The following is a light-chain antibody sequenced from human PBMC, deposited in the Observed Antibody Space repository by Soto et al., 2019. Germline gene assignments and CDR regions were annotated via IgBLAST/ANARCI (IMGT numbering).Light chain of an antibody. Sequence: QSVLTQPPSVSAAPGPKVTISCSGSSSNIGNNYVSWYQQLPGTAPKLLIYDNNKRPSGIPDRFSGSKSGTSATLGITGLQTGDGADYYCGTWDSSLSAVVFGGGTKLTVL. CDR3: GTWDSSLSAVV. J-gene: IGLJ2*01. CDR2: DNN. CDR1: SSNIGNNY. V-gene: IGLV1-51*01.